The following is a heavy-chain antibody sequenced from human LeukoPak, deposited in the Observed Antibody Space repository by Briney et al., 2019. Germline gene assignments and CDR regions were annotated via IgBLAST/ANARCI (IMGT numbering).Heavy chain of an antibody. CDR1: GFTFSSYG. V-gene: IGHV3-33*01. CDR3: ASGERNRGTQDAFDI. CDR2: IWYDGSNK. Sequence: PVGSLGLSCAASGFTFSSYGMHWVRQSPGKGLEWVAVIWYDGSNKYYAGSVKGRFTISRDNSKNTLYLQMNSLRAEDTAVYYCASGERNRGTQDAFDIWGQGTMVTVSS. J-gene: IGHJ3*02. D-gene: IGHD1-14*01.